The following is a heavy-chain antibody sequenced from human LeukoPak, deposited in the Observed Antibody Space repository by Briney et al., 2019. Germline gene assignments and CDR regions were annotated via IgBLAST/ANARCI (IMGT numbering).Heavy chain of an antibody. D-gene: IGHD3-16*01. CDR1: GFTFSSYW. J-gene: IGHJ3*02. CDR3: ATGYDYVWGSYVPDAFDI. V-gene: IGHV3-7*01. Sequence: GGSLRLSCAASGFTFSSYWMSWVRQAPGKGLEWVANIKQDGSEKYYVDSVKGRFTISRDNAKNSLYLQMNSLRAEDTAVYYCATGYDYVWGSYVPDAFDIWGQGTMVTVSS. CDR2: IKQDGSEK.